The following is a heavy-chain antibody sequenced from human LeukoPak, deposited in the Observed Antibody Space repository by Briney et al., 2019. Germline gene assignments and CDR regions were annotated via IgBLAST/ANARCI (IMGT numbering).Heavy chain of an antibody. J-gene: IGHJ5*02. V-gene: IGHV4-31*03. CDR2: IYYSGST. Sequence: SETLSLTCTVSGGSISSGGYYWSWIRQHPGKGLEWIGYIYYSGSTYYNPSLKSRVTISVDTSKNQFSLKLSSVTAADTAVYYCARDCGGDCSNNWFDPWGQGTLVTVPS. CDR3: ARDCGGDCSNNWFDP. D-gene: IGHD2-21*02. CDR1: GGSISSGGYY.